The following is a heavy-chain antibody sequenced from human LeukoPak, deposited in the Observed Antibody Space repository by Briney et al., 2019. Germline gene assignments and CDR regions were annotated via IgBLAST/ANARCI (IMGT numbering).Heavy chain of an antibody. D-gene: IGHD4-17*01. J-gene: IGHJ4*02. CDR3: ARQARMTTVTSDY. V-gene: IGHV5-51*01. CDR1: GYSFTSYW. Sequence: GESLKISCKGSGYSFTSYWIGWVRQMPGKGLEWMGIIYPGDSDTRYSPSFQGQVTISADKSINTAYLQWSSLKASDTAMYYCARQARMTTVTSDYWGQGTLVTVSS. CDR2: IYPGDSDT.